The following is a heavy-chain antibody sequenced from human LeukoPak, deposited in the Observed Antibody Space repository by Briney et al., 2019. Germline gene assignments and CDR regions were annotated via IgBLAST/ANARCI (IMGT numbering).Heavy chain of an antibody. CDR1: GFTFSSDS. V-gene: IGHV3-21*01. J-gene: IGHJ3*02. D-gene: IGHD2-15*01. Sequence: GGSLRLSCAASGFTFSSDSMNWVRQAPGKGLEWVSSISSSSSYIYYADSVKGRFTISRDNAKNSLYLQMNSLRAEDTAVYYCARDSHSDAFDIWGKGQWSPSLQ. CDR3: ARDSHSDAFDI. CDR2: ISSSSSYI.